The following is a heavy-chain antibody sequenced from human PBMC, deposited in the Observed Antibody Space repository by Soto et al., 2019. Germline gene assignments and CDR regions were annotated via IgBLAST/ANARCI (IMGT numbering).Heavy chain of an antibody. D-gene: IGHD6-13*01. CDR3: ARDRGIAAADKDYYYYGMDV. Sequence: ASVKVSCKASGYTFTSYGISWVRQAPGQGLEWMGWISAYNGNTNYAQKLQGRVTMATDTSTSTAYMELRSLRSDDTAVYYCARDRGIAAADKDYYYYGMDVWGQGTTVTVSS. CDR1: GYTFTSYG. V-gene: IGHV1-18*01. CDR2: ISAYNGNT. J-gene: IGHJ6*02.